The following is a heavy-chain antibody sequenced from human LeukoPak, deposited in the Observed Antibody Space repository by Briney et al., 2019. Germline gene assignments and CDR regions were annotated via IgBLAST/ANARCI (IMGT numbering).Heavy chain of an antibody. Sequence: GGSLRLSCVVSGFTLSSYSMNWVRHAPGKGLELVSYISSGSSNKKYADSVKGRFTISRDNAKNSLYLQMNSLGVEDTAVYYCARDFRSPGSYFDYWGQGTLVAVSS. J-gene: IGHJ4*02. CDR2: ISSGSSNK. V-gene: IGHV3-48*01. CDR3: ARDFRSPGSYFDY. CDR1: GFTLSSYS. D-gene: IGHD1-14*01.